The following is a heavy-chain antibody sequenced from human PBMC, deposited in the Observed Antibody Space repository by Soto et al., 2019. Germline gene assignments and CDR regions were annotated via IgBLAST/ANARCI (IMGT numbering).Heavy chain of an antibody. CDR1: GGTFSSYA. J-gene: IGHJ2*01. CDR2: IIPIFGTA. Sequence: QVQLVQSGAEVKKPGSSVKVSCKASGGTFSSYAISWVRQAPGQVLEWMGGIIPIFGTANYAQKFQGRVTMTADESTSTAYLELSSLRSEDTAVYYCARDRGYCSGGSCYSGYWYFDLWGRGTLVTVSS. D-gene: IGHD2-15*01. CDR3: ARDRGYCSGGSCYSGYWYFDL. V-gene: IGHV1-69*01.